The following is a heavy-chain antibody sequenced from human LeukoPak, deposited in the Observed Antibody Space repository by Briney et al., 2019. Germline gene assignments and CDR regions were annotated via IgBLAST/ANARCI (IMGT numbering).Heavy chain of an antibody. D-gene: IGHD6-6*01. J-gene: IGHJ6*03. Sequence: GGSLRLSCAASGFTFSSYSMNWVRQAPGKGLEWVSYMSMSNSSIYYSDCVKGRFTISRDNAKNSLYLQMNSLRDEDTAVYYCARIIAAPRYYYMDVWGKGTTVTVSS. CDR1: GFTFSSYS. CDR2: MSMSNSSI. V-gene: IGHV3-48*02. CDR3: ARIIAAPRYYYMDV.